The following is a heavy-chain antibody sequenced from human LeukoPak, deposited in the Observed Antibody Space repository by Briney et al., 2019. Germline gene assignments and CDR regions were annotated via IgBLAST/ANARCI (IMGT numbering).Heavy chain of an antibody. D-gene: IGHD4-17*01. J-gene: IGHJ4*02. Sequence: GASVTVSCKAFGYTFTSNYMHWVRQAPGQGLEWMGWINPNSGGTNYAQKFQGRVTMTRDTSISTAYMELSRLRFDDTAVYYCASGDYGDPPLNYWGQGTLVTVSS. V-gene: IGHV1-2*02. CDR2: INPNSGGT. CDR1: GYTFTSNY. CDR3: ASGDYGDPPLNY.